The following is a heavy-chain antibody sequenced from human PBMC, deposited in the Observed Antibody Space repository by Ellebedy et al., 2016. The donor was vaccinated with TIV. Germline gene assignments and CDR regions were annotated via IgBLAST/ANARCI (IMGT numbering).Heavy chain of an antibody. J-gene: IGHJ4*02. CDR2: IYSGGST. CDR3: ARWGNGGRDNFDY. D-gene: IGHD4-23*01. CDR1: GITVSSTY. Sequence: GESLKISCEASGITVSSTYVSWVRQAPGKGLQWVAIIYSGGSTFYPDYVKDKVTISRDISKNTVHLHMASLRAEDTAVYYCARWGNGGRDNFDYWGQGTLVTVSS. V-gene: IGHV3-66*01.